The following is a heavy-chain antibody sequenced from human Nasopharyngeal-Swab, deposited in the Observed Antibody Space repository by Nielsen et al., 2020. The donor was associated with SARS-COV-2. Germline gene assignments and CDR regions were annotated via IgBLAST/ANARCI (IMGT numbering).Heavy chain of an antibody. CDR3: ARVGSSSSY. J-gene: IGHJ4*02. V-gene: IGHV4-61*02. D-gene: IGHD6-13*01. Sequence: SETLSLTCTVSGGTVSGGSISSGSYYWSWIRQPAGKGLEWIGRIYTSGSTNYNPSLKSRVTISVDTSKNQFSLKLSSVTAADTAVYYCARVGSSSSYWGQGTLVTVSS. CDR1: GGSISSGSYY. CDR2: IYTSGST.